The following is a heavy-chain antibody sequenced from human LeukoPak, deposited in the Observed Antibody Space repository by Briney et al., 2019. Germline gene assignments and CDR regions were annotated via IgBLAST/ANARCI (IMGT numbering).Heavy chain of an antibody. CDR2: ISGSGGST. V-gene: IGHV3-23*01. D-gene: IGHD6-13*01. CDR3: AKHNRFRYSSSPAGGYFDY. Sequence: PSETLSLTCTVSGDSISSYYWSWVRQAPGKGLEWVSAISGSGGSTYYADSVKGRFTISRDNSKNTLYLQMNSLRAEDTAVYYCAKHNRFRYSSSPAGGYFDYWGQGTLVTVSS. CDR1: GDSISSYY. J-gene: IGHJ4*02.